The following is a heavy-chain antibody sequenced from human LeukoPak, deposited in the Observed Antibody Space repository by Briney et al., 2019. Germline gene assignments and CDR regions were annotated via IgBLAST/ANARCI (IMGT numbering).Heavy chain of an antibody. CDR1: GFTVSSNY. CDR3: ARETGSGYGMDV. D-gene: IGHD3-10*01. CDR2: IYSGGST. Sequence: GGSLRLSCAASGFTVSSNYMSWVRQAPGKGLEWVSVIYSGGSTYYADSVKGRFTISRDNAKNTLYLQMNSLRAEDTAVYYCARETGSGYGMDVWGQGTTVTVSS. V-gene: IGHV3-53*01. J-gene: IGHJ6*02.